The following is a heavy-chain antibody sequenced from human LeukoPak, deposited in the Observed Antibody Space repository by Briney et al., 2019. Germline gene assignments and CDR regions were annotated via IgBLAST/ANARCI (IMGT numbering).Heavy chain of an antibody. CDR1: GFTPSSYE. CDR3: ASETAISY. Sequence: GGSLRLSCAASGFTPSSYEMNWVRQAPGKGLEWISYISRSGTATLYADSVKGRFTISRDNAKNSLYLQMNSLRAEDTAVYYCASETAISYWGQGTLVTVSS. J-gene: IGHJ4*02. V-gene: IGHV3-48*03. D-gene: IGHD2/OR15-2a*01. CDR2: ISRSGTAT.